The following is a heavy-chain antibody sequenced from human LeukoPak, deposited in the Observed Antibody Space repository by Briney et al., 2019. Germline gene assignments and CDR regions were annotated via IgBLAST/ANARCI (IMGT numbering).Heavy chain of an antibody. J-gene: IGHJ3*02. CDR1: GFTFTSSA. Sequence: GASVKVSCKASGFTFTSSAVQWVRQARGQRLEWIGWIVVCSGNTNYAQKFQERVTITRDMSTSTAYMELSSLRSEDTAVYYCAADLGYYGSGSFEVRAFDIWGQGTMVTVSS. V-gene: IGHV1-58*01. CDR3: AADLGYYGSGSFEVRAFDI. CDR2: IVVCSGNT. D-gene: IGHD3-10*01.